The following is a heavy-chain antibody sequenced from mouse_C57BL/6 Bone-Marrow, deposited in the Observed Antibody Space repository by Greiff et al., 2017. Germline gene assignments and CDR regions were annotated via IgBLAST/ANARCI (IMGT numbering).Heavy chain of an antibody. J-gene: IGHJ1*03. CDR1: GFTFTDYY. D-gene: IGHD2-4*01. V-gene: IGHV7-3*01. CDR3: VSIYYDYPSDG. Sequence: EVQLVESGGGLVQPGGSLSLSYGASGFTFTDYYMSWVRQPPGKALEWLGFIRNKANGYTTEYSASVKGRFTISRDNSQSILYLQMNALRAEDSATYYCVSIYYDYPSDGWGTGTTFTVSS. CDR2: IRNKANGYTT.